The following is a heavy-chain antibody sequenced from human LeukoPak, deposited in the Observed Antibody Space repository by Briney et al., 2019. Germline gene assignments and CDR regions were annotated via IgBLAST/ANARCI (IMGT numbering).Heavy chain of an antibody. J-gene: IGHJ4*02. Sequence: GGSLRLSCAASGFTFSDYYMSWIRQAPGKGLEWVSYISGSGSTIYYADSVKGRFTISRDNAKNSLYLQMNSLRAEDTAVYYCAKRGAEVGATVAPGDYWGQGTLVTVSS. CDR1: GFTFSDYY. CDR3: AKRGAEVGATVAPGDY. V-gene: IGHV3-11*01. CDR2: ISGSGSTI. D-gene: IGHD1-26*01.